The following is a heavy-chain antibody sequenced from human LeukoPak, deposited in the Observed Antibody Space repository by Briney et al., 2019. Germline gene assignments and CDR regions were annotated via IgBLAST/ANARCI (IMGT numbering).Heavy chain of an antibody. Sequence: PGRSLRLSCAASGFTFSSYAMHWVRQAPGKGLEWVAVISYDGSNKYYADSVKGRFTISRDNSKSTLYLQMNSLRAEDTAVYYCARGAYSSSWSNFDYWGQGTLVTVSS. CDR1: GFTFSSYA. V-gene: IGHV3-30*04. CDR3: ARGAYSSSWSNFDY. D-gene: IGHD6-13*01. J-gene: IGHJ4*02. CDR2: ISYDGSNK.